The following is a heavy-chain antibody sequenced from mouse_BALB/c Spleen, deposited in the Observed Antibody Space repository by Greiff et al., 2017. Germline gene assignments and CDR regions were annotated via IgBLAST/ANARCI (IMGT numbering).Heavy chain of an antibody. CDR1: GFAFSSYD. J-gene: IGHJ4*01. CDR2: ISSGGGST. CDR3: ARHDAMDY. Sequence: DVHLVASGGGLVKPGGSLKLSCAASGFAFSSYDMSWVRQTPAKRLEWVAYISSGGGSTYYPDTVKGRFTISRDNAKNTLYLQMSSLKSEDTAMYDCARHDAMDYWGQGTSVTVSS. V-gene: IGHV5-12-1*01.